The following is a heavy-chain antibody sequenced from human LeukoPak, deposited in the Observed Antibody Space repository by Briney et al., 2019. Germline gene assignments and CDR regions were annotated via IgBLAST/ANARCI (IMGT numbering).Heavy chain of an antibody. D-gene: IGHD3-10*01. V-gene: IGHV3-48*04. J-gene: IGHJ4*02. CDR3: ARDSYYYGSGA. CDR2: ISSSSSTI. CDR1: GFTFSSYS. Sequence: GGSLRLSCAASGFTFSSYSMNWVRQAPGKGLEWVSYISSSSSTIYYADSVKGQFTISRDNAKNSLYLQMNSLRAEDTAVYYCARDSYYYGSGAWGQGTLVTVSS.